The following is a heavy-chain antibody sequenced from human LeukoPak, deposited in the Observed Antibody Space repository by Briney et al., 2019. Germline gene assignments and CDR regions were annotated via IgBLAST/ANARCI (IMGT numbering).Heavy chain of an antibody. J-gene: IGHJ3*02. V-gene: IGHV3-23*01. CDR1: GFTFSSYA. CDR3: ARGARQYSGTYYHNSAFDI. CDR2: ISGSGGST. D-gene: IGHD1-26*01. Sequence: QAGGSLRLSCAASGFTFSSYAMSWVRQAPGKGLEWVSAISGSGGSTYYADSVKGRFTITRDNSKNTLHLQMNSLRAEDTAVYYCARGARQYSGTYYHNSAFDIWGQGTMVTVSS.